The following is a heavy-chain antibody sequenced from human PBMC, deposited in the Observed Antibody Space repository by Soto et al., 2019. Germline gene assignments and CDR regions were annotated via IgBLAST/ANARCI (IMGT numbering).Heavy chain of an antibody. J-gene: IGHJ3*02. CDR2: INPNSGGT. CDR3: ARDKGTGYDAFDI. V-gene: IGHV1-2*04. Sequence: ASVKVSCKASGYTFTGYYMHWVRQAPGQGLELMGWINPNSGGTNYAQKFQGWVTMTRDTSISTAYMELSRLRSDDTAVYYCARDKGTGYDAFDIWGQGTMVTVSS. D-gene: IGHD3-9*01. CDR1: GYTFTGYY.